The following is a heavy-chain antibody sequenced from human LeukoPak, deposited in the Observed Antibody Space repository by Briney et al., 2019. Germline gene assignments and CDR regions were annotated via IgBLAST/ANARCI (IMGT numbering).Heavy chain of an antibody. V-gene: IGHV3-64D*06. CDR3: VKEVMYYYGSGSYFDY. CDR1: GFTFSSYA. Sequence: GGSLRLSCSASGFTFSSYAMHWVRQAPGKGLEYVSAISSNGGSTYYADSVKGRFTISRDNSKTTLYLQMSSLRAEDTAVYYCVKEVMYYYGSGSYFDYWGQGTPVTVSS. J-gene: IGHJ4*02. D-gene: IGHD3-10*01. CDR2: ISSNGGST.